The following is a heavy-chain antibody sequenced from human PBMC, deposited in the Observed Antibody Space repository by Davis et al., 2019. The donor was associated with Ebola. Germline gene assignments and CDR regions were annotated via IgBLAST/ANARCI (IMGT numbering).Heavy chain of an antibody. J-gene: IGHJ6*02. D-gene: IGHD3-3*01. Sequence: GGSLRLSCKGPCYSFTSYWIGWVRQMPVKGLERTGNIYPRHSDTRYSPSFQGQVTISADKSISTAYLQWSSLKASDTAMYYCARSTIIGASRGIDVWGQGTTVTVSS. CDR1: CYSFTSYW. V-gene: IGHV5-51*01. CDR3: ARSTIIGASRGIDV. CDR2: IYPRHSDT.